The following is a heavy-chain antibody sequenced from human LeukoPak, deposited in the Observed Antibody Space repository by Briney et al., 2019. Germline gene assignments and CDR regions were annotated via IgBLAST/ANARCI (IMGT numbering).Heavy chain of an antibody. CDR3: VAEERDFDC. CDR2: IKEEGSVK. CDR1: GFSFGGSW. D-gene: IGHD6-13*01. J-gene: IGHJ4*02. V-gene: IGHV3-7*01. Sequence: PGGSLRLSCAAFGFSFGGSWMTWVRQAPGKGLGWLAYIKEEGSVKNYEDSVKGRFTNYRDNAKNTLYLQMNRLRDEDTAVYFCVAEERDFDCWGQGVLVTVSS.